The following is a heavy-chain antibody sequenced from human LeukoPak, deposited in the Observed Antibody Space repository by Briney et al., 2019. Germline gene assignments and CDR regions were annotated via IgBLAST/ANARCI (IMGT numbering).Heavy chain of an antibody. CDR2: IKQDGSEK. Sequence: HPGGSLRLSCAASGFTFSSYWIGWVRKAPGKGLEWVANIKQDGSEKNYVDSVKGRFTISRDNAKNSLYLQMNSLRAEDTAVYYCASGLELDYWGQGTLVTVSS. CDR1: GFTFSSYW. V-gene: IGHV3-7*03. CDR3: ASGLELDY. J-gene: IGHJ4*02.